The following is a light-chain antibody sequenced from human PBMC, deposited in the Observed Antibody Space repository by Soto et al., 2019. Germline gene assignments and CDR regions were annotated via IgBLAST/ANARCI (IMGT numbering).Light chain of an antibody. CDR1: QDIRTE. CDR3: LQDFKYPRT. V-gene: IGKV1-6*01. J-gene: IGKJ1*01. Sequence: AIQMTQSPSSLSASVGDRVNITCRASQDIRTELGWYQQRPGEAPKLLIYASSNLQSGVPSRFSGSGSGTDFTLTINSLQPEDFATYYCLQDFKYPRTFGQGTKVDIK. CDR2: ASS.